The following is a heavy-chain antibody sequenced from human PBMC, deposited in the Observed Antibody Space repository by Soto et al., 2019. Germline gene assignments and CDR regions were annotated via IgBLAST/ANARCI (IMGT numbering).Heavy chain of an antibody. D-gene: IGHD2-15*01. CDR2: IYHSGRT. V-gene: IGHV4-31*03. J-gene: IGHJ4*02. CDR3: ARWVEVSLDDFDS. Sequence: QVQLQESGPGLVKPSQTLSLTCTVSGGSISNGYYYWSWVRQNPGKGLEWIGHIYHSGRTYYNPSLKSRVTISVDTSKYQCSLNLSSVTAADTAVYYCARWVEVSLDDFDSWGQGTPVTVSS. CDR1: GGSISNGYYY.